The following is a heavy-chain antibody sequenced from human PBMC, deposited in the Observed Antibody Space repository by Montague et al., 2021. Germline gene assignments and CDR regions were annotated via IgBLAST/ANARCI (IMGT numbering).Heavy chain of an antibody. J-gene: IGHJ6*01. CDR2: IDHRGGP. Sequence: SETLSLTCAVYGDSFNDYKWSWIRQPPGKGLEWIGEIDHRGGPNYNPSLQSRVTISVDTSKSQLSLKMISVSAADTAVYYCARGGLVVEVVVLVRGVPFGFDVWGLGTTVIVSS. V-gene: IGHV4-34*01. CDR3: ARGGLVVEVVVLVRGVPFGFDV. CDR1: GDSFNDYK. D-gene: IGHD2-15*01.